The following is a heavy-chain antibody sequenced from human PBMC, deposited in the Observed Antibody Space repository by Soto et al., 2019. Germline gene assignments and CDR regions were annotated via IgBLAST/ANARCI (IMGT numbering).Heavy chain of an antibody. CDR1: GASVSSGDYY. D-gene: IGHD5-12*01. J-gene: IGHJ4*02. CDR3: ARDPVGYSGYGSN. Sequence: TLSLTCTVSGASVSSGDYYWSSIRQSPGKGLEWIGYIYYSGSSYYNPSLKSRLTISIDTSKNQFSLKLSSVTAADTAVYYCARDPVGYSGYGSNWGQGTLVTVSS. CDR2: IYYSGSS. V-gene: IGHV4-31*03.